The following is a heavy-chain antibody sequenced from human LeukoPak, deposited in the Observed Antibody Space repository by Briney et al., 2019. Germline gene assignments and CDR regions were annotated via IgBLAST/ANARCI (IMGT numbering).Heavy chain of an antibody. CDR1: GGSITSRGYY. V-gene: IGHV4-31*03. D-gene: IGHD5-24*01. CDR3: ARIGRDGYNFHY. Sequence: SQTLSLTCTVSGGSITSRGYYWSWIRQHPGKGLEWIGYIYYSGSTYYNPSLKSRVTTSLDTSKNQFSLKLSSVTAADTAVYYCARIGRDGYNFHYWGQGTLVTVSS. J-gene: IGHJ4*02. CDR2: IYYSGST.